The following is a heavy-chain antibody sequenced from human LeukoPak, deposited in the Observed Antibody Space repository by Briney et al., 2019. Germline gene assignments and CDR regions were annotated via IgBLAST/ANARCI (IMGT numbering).Heavy chain of an antibody. Sequence: GASLKVSCKASGYTFTSCGISWVRQARGQGLGGMGRGGAYNGNTNYAQKLQRTVTITTDTSTSTAYMELRSLRSDDTAVYYCARDLDPYSSSWHWFDPWGQGTLVTVSS. CDR1: GYTFTSCG. CDR2: GGAYNGNT. V-gene: IGHV1-18*01. CDR3: ARDLDPYSSSWHWFDP. D-gene: IGHD6-13*01. J-gene: IGHJ5*02.